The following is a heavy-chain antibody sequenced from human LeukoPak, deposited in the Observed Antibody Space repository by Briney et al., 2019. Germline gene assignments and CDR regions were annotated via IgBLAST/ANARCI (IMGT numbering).Heavy chain of an antibody. J-gene: IGHJ4*02. CDR1: GGSISSSSYY. CDR3: ARLGIYSGYDYADY. V-gene: IGHV4-39*07. CDR2: IYYSGST. Sequence: SETLSLTCTVSGGSISSSSYYWGWIRQPPGKGLEWIGSIYYSGSTYYNPSLKSRVTISVDTSKNQFSLKLSSVTAADTAVYYCARLGIYSGYDYADYWGQGTLVTVSS. D-gene: IGHD5-12*01.